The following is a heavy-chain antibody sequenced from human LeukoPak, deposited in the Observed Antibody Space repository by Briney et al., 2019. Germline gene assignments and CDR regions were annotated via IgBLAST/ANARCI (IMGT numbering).Heavy chain of an antibody. CDR3: XXXXXHXDFDS. CDR1: GFTFNKYY. V-gene: IGHV3-74*01. CDR2: VNGVGSEG. Sequence: GGSLRLSCAASGFTFNKYYIHWVRQAPGKGLVWVSRVNGVGSEGIYADSVKGRFSIFRDNAKNTVYLQMNSLTAEDTAMYYXXXXXXHXDFDSWGQGTLVTVAS. D-gene: IGHD3-16*01. J-gene: IGHJ5*01.